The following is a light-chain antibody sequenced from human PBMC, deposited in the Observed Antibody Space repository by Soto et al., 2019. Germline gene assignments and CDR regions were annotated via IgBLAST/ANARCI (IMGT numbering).Light chain of an antibody. CDR1: QSVSSSY. CDR3: QQYGSSPST. Sequence: EIVLTQSPGTLSLSPGERATLSCRASQSVSSSYLAWYQQKPGQAPRLLIYGASSRATGIPDRFSGSGSGTDFTLTFSRLEPEDFAVYYCQQYGSSPSTFGQGTTVEIK. V-gene: IGKV3-20*01. J-gene: IGKJ1*01. CDR2: GAS.